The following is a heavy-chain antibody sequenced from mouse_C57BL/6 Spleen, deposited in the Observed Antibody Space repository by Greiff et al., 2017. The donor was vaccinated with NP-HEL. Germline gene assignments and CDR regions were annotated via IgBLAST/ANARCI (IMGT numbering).Heavy chain of an antibody. D-gene: IGHD1-1*01. J-gene: IGHJ1*03. CDR3: AIYYGSSYWYFDV. CDR1: GYTFTDYY. CDR2: INPYNGGT. Sequence: EVMLQQSGPVLVKPGASVKMSCKASGYTFTDYYMNWVKQSHGKSLEWIGVINPYNGGTSYNQKFKGKATLTVDKSSSTAYMELNSLTSEDSAVYYCAIYYGSSYWYFDVWGTGTTVTVSS. V-gene: IGHV1-19*01.